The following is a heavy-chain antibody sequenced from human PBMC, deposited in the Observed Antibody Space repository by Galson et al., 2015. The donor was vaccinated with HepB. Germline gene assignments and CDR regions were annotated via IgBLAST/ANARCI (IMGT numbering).Heavy chain of an antibody. V-gene: IGHV3-48*03. D-gene: IGHD6-13*01. CDR2: ISSSGNSI. Sequence: SLRLSCAVSGFTFSSYEMIWVRQAPGKGLGWISYISSSGNSIYYADSVKGRFTISRDDAKNSLYLHMNSLRAEDTAVYYCARVAGYSNSWYQVFDYWGQGTLVAVSS. J-gene: IGHJ4*02. CDR3: ARVAGYSNSWYQVFDY. CDR1: GFTFSSYE.